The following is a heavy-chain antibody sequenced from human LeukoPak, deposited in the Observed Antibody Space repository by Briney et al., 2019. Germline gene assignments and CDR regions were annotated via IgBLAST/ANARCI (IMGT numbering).Heavy chain of an antibody. CDR1: GGSISSYY. D-gene: IGHD4-23*01. V-gene: IGHV4-59*01. CDR3: ARLSGGNSGRYNWFDP. Sequence: SETLSLTCTVSGGSISSYYWSWIRQPPGKGLEWIGYIYYSGSTHYNPSLKSRVTISVDTSKNQFSLKLSSVTAADTAVYYCARLSGGNSGRYNWFDPWGQGTLVTVSS. J-gene: IGHJ5*02. CDR2: IYYSGST.